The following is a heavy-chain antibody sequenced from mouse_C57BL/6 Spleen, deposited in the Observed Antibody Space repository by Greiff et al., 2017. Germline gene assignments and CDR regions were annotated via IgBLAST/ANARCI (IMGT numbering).Heavy chain of an antibody. J-gene: IGHJ4*01. D-gene: IGHD1-3*01. CDR2: IDPSDSYT. Sequence: QVQLQQPGAELVMPGASVKLSCKASGYTFTSYWMHWVKQRPGQGLEWIGEIDPSDSYTNYNQKFKGKSTLTVDKSSSTAYMQLSSLTSEDSAVYYCARGDNCRYYAMDYWGQGTSVTVSS. CDR1: GYTFTSYW. V-gene: IGHV1-69*01. CDR3: ARGDNCRYYAMDY.